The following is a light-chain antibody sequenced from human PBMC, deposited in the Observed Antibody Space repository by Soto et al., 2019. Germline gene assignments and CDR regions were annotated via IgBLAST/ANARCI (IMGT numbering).Light chain of an antibody. CDR2: GAS. J-gene: IGKJ4*01. Sequence: EIVLTQSPATLSVSPGERATLSCRASQSVSSNFAWYQQKPGQAPRLLIYGASTRATGIPARFSGSGSGTEFTLTISSLQSEDFAVYYCQQYNNWPRATFGGGTKVDI. CDR1: QSVSSN. V-gene: IGKV3-15*01. CDR3: QQYNNWPRAT.